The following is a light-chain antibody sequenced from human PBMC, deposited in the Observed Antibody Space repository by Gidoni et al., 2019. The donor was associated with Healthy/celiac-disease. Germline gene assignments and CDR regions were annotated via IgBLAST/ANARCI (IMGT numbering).Light chain of an antibody. V-gene: IGLV2-8*01. J-gene: IGLJ2*01. CDR3: STYAGSNNVV. CDR1: SSDVGGYNY. Sequence: QYALTQPPSASGSPGQSVTISCTGTSSDVGGYNYVSWYQQHPSKAPKLMIYEVSKRPSGVPDRFSGSKSGNTASLTVSGLQAEDEADYYCSTYAGSNNVVFGGGTKLTVL. CDR2: EVS.